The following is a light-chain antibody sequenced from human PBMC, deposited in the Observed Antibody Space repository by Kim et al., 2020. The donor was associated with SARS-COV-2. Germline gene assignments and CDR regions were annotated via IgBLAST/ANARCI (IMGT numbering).Light chain of an antibody. CDR1: VLPKQY. CDR2: KDT. V-gene: IGLV3-25*03. CDR3: QSADSSTII. J-gene: IGLJ2*01. Sequence: VSPGQTARITCSGDVLPKQYAFWYQRKPGQAPVLVIYKDTERPSGIPERFSGSSSGTKVTLTISGVQAEDEADYYCQSADSSTIIFGGGTQLTVL.